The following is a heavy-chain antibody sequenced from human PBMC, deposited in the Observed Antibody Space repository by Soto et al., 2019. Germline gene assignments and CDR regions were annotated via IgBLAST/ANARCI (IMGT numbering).Heavy chain of an antibody. CDR1: GGSISSYY. V-gene: IGHV4-59*01. CDR2: IYYSGST. Sequence: SETLSLTCTVSGGSISSYYWSWIRQPPGKGLEWIGYIYYSGSTNYNPSLKSRVTISVDTSKNQFSLKLSSVTAADTAVYYCARLRLLPLGSITSGSYYGETDRWFDPWGQGTLVTVSS. D-gene: IGHD1-26*01. CDR3: ARLRLLPLGSITSGSYYGETDRWFDP. J-gene: IGHJ5*02.